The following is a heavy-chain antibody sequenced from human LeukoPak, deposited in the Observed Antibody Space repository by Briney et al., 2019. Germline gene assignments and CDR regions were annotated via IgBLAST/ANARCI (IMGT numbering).Heavy chain of an antibody. CDR1: GGTFSSYA. V-gene: IGHV1-69*06. CDR3: ATFREERYGSGYYFDC. Sequence: SVKVSCKASGGTFSSYAISWVRQAPGQGLEWMGGIIPIFGTANYAQKVQGRVTITADKSTSTAYMELSSLRSEDTAVYYCATFREERYGSGYYFDCWGQGTLVTVSS. CDR2: IIPIFGTA. D-gene: IGHD3-10*01. J-gene: IGHJ4*02.